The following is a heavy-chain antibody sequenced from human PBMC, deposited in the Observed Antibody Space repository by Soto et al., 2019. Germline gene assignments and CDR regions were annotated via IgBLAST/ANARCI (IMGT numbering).Heavy chain of an antibody. CDR1: GGSFSGYY. CDR3: ARDASLAVVETAIDYGMDV. D-gene: IGHD2-21*02. CDR2: INHSGST. V-gene: IGHV4-34*01. J-gene: IGHJ6*02. Sequence: QVQLQQWGAGLLKPSETLSLTCAVYGGSFSGYYWSWIRQPPGKGLEWIGEINHSGSTNYNPSLKSRVTISVDTSKNQFSLKLSSVTAADTAVYYCARDASLAVVETAIDYGMDVWGQGTTVTVSS.